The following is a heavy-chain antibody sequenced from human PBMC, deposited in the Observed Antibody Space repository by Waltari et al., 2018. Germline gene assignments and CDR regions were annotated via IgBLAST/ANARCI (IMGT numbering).Heavy chain of an antibody. CDR2: INHSGST. J-gene: IGHJ4*02. CDR1: GGSFSGYY. Sequence: QVQLQQWGAGLLKPSETLSLTCAVYGGSFSGYYWSWIRQPPGKGLEGIGEINHSGSTNNNPSLKSRVTISVDTSKNQFSLKLSSVTVADTAVYYCARSNNYYDSSGYCYWGQGTLVTVSS. V-gene: IGHV4-34*01. CDR3: ARSNNYYDSSGYCY. D-gene: IGHD3-22*01.